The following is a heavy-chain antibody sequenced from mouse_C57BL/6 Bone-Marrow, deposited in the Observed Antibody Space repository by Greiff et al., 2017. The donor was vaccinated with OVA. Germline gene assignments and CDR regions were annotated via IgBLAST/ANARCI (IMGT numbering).Heavy chain of an antibody. CDR2: IDPSDSYT. D-gene: IGHD1-1*01. CDR1: GYTFTSYW. J-gene: IGHJ4*01. Sequence: QVQLQQPGAELVMPGASVKLSCKASGYTFTSYWMHWVNQRPGQGLEWIGEIDPSDSYTNYNQKFKGKSTLTIDKSSSTAYMQLSSLTSEDSAVYYCARYEDYYCSSYGYYAMDYWGQGTSVTVSS. V-gene: IGHV1-69*01. CDR3: ARYEDYYCSSYGYYAMDY.